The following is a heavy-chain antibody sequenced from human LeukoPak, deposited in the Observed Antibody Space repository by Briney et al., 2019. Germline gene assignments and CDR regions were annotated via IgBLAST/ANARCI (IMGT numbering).Heavy chain of an antibody. CDR2: ISGSGGST. D-gene: IGHD6-19*01. V-gene: IGHV3-23*01. J-gene: IGHJ4*02. CDR3: AKDRPPRSFDY. Sequence: GGSLRLFCVASGFDISYNYVGWVRQAPGKGLEWVSAISGSGGSTYYADSVKGRFTISRDNSKNTLYLQMNSLRAEDTAVYYCAKDRPPRSFDYWGQGTLVTVSS. CDR1: GFDISYNY.